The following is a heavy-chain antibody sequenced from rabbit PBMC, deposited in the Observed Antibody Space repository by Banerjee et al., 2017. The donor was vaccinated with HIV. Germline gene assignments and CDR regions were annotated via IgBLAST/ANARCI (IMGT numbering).Heavy chain of an antibody. D-gene: IGHD7-1*01. V-gene: IGHV1S40*01. J-gene: IGHJ4*01. CDR1: GFSFSSGYD. Sequence: QSLEESGGDLVKPGASLTLTCTASGFSFSSGYDMCWVRQAPGKGLEWIGYIYAGSGNTWYANWVNGRFTISKTSSTTVTLQLTSLTAADTATYFCARDAGGDGYSNDLWGPGTLVTVS. CDR2: IYAGSGNT. CDR3: ARDAGGDGYSNDL.